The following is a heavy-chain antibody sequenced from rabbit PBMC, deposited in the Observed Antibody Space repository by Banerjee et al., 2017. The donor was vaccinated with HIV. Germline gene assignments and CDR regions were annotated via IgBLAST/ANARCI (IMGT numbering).Heavy chain of an antibody. CDR3: ARAQSGAISYGFDL. CDR2: IDAGSGGTT. Sequence: QEQLVESGGGLVQPGASLTLTCKASGFTFSSYNLCWVRQAPGKGLEWIARIDAGSGGTTYYASWAKGRFTISKTSSTTVTLQMTSLTAADTATYFCARAQSGAISYGFDLWGPGTLVTVS. V-gene: IGHV1S45*01. D-gene: IGHD6-1*01. J-gene: IGHJ4*01. CDR1: GFTFSSYNL.